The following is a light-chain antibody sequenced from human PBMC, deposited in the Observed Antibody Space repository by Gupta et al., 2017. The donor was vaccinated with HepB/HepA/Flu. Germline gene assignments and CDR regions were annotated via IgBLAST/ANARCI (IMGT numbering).Light chain of an antibody. J-gene: IGKJ1*01. V-gene: IGKV3-20*01. CDR3: QQDGSSRT. CDR1: QSVSSSY. CDR2: GAS. Sequence: EIVLTQSPGTLSLSPGERATLSCRASQSVSSSYLAWYQHKPGQAPRLLIYGASSSANGNPGRFSEGGSVKDFTLTSIRRETEDFAVYYAQQDGSSRTFGQGTKVEIK.